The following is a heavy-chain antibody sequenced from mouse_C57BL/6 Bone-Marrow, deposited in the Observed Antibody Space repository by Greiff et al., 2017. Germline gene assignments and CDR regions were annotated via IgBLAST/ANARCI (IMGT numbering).Heavy chain of an antibody. Sequence: VQLQQSGGDLVKPGGSLKLSCAASGFTFSSYGMSWVRQTPDKRLEWVATISSGGSYTYYPDSVKGRFTISRDNAKNTLYLQMSSLKSEDTAMYYCARRGHYYSSRIWYFDVWGTETTVTVSS. V-gene: IGHV5-6*01. CDR2: ISSGGSYT. CDR1: GFTFSSYG. D-gene: IGHD1-1*01. CDR3: ARRGHYYSSRIWYFDV. J-gene: IGHJ1*03.